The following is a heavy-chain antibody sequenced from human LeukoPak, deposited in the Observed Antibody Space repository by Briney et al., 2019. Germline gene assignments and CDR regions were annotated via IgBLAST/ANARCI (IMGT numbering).Heavy chain of an antibody. CDR2: IKDSGTT. V-gene: IGHV1-46*01. CDR3: ARESAHTFYFDY. Sequence: ASVTVSCKASGYSFTTYHIHWVRQAPGQGLEWMGIIKDSGTTIYPQKFQGRVAMTRDTSTSTVYMEVSSLRSEDTAVYYCARESAHTFYFDYWGQGTLVTVSS. D-gene: IGHD3-16*01. J-gene: IGHJ4*02. CDR1: GYSFTTYH.